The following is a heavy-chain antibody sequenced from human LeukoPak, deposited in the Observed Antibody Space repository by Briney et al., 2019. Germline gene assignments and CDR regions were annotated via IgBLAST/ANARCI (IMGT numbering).Heavy chain of an antibody. D-gene: IGHD6-19*01. CDR2: IYSGGST. Sequence: GGSLRLSCAASGFTVSSNYMSWVRQAPGKGLEWVSVIYSGGSTYYADSVKGRFTISRDNSKNTLYLQMNSLRAEDTAVYYCARVRVAVAGFDYWGQGTLVTVSS. CDR3: ARVRVAVAGFDY. J-gene: IGHJ4*02. CDR1: GFTVSSNY. V-gene: IGHV3-53*01.